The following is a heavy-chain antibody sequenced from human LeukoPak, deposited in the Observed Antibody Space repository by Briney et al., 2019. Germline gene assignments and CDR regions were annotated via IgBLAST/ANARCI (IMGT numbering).Heavy chain of an antibody. Sequence: SVTVSCKASGGTFSSYAISWVRQAPGQGLEWMGGIIPIFGTANYAQKFQGRVTITTDESTSTAYMELSSLRSEDTAVYYCARDRLPEYHYFDYWGQGTLVTVSS. CDR2: IIPIFGTA. CDR3: ARDRLPEYHYFDY. V-gene: IGHV1-69*05. CDR1: GGTFSSYA. D-gene: IGHD6-6*01. J-gene: IGHJ4*02.